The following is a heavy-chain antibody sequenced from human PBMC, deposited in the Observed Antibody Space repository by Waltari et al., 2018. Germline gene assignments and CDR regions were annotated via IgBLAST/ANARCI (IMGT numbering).Heavy chain of an antibody. J-gene: IGHJ2*01. CDR1: GGSISSYY. D-gene: IGHD4-17*01. Sequence: QVQLQESGPGLVKPSETLSLTCTVSGGSISSYYWSWIRQPAGKGLEWIGRIHTSGSTNSNPALKSRVTMSVDTSKSQFSLKLSSVTAADTAVYYCARASPRLRYGDRNYDWYFDLWGRGTLVTVSS. V-gene: IGHV4-4*07. CDR3: ARASPRLRYGDRNYDWYFDL. CDR2: IHTSGST.